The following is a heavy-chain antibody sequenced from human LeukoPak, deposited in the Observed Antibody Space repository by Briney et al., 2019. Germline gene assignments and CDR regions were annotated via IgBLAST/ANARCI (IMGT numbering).Heavy chain of an antibody. D-gene: IGHD1-1*01. CDR2: ISSSGDNT. CDR3: AKVKALDAVASYFDY. Sequence: TGGSLRLSCAASGFVFSTYAMGWVRQAPGKGLEWVSAISSSGDNTYYADSVKGQFTIPRDNSKNTLDLQMNSLRAEDTAMYHCAKVKALDAVASYFDYWGQGTLVTVSS. CDR1: GFVFSTYA. V-gene: IGHV3-23*01. J-gene: IGHJ4*02.